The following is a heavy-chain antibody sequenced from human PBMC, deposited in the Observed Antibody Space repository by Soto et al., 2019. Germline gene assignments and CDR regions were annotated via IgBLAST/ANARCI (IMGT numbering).Heavy chain of an antibody. CDR2: LSRGDER. CDR1: GAPITTTKW. V-gene: IGHV4-4*02. J-gene: IGHJ6*02. CDR3: ATQTISYTWGV. D-gene: IGHD3-16*01. Sequence: QVQLQESGPGLVKPSETLSLTCTVTGAPITTTKWWAWVRLPPGKGLEWIGELSRGDERSSNPSLEGRFTMSLDKSHNHFSLKLTSVTAADTAIYYGATQTISYTWGVWGRGTSVTVYS.